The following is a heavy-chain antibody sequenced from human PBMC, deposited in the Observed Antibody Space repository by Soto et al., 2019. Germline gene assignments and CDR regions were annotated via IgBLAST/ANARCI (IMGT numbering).Heavy chain of an antibody. Sequence: PSETLSLTCSVAGDSINSALYSWNWIRQPPGKGLEWIGSLFYSGITSYSPSLRSRLTLSVDKSKNQFSLTLRSVTAADTALYFCARARSVSPPLYYFDDWGLGTLVTVSP. CDR2: LFYSGIT. CDR1: GDSINSALYS. D-gene: IGHD3-16*01. J-gene: IGHJ4*02. CDR3: ARARSVSPPLYYFDD. V-gene: IGHV4-31*03.